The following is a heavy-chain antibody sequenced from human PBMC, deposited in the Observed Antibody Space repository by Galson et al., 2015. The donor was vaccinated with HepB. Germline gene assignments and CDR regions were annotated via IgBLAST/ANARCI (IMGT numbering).Heavy chain of an antibody. CDR3: AKDPPARRGVIGSYYVY. Sequence: SLRLSCAASGFTFSSYAMSWVRQAPGKGLEWVSAISGSGGSTYYADSVKGRFTISRDNSKNTLYLQMNSLRAEDTAVYYCAKDPPARRGVIGSYYVYWGQGTLVTVSS. D-gene: IGHD3-10*01. V-gene: IGHV3-23*01. CDR1: GFTFSSYA. J-gene: IGHJ4*02. CDR2: ISGSGGST.